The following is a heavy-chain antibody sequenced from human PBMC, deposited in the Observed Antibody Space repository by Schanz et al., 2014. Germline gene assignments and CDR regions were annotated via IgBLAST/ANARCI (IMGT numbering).Heavy chain of an antibody. CDR3: ARDHTTESYYSAGPPIDY. CDR2: ISDSGDTA. Sequence: EVQLLESGGGLVQPGGSLRLSCASSGFSFTTYAMSWVRQAPGKGLEWVSLISDSGDTAYYADSVKGRFTISRDNFKGALYLQMNSLRAEDTAVYYCARDHTTESYYSAGPPIDYWGQGTLLTVSS. J-gene: IGHJ4*02. V-gene: IGHV3-23*01. CDR1: GFSFTTYA. D-gene: IGHD1-26*01.